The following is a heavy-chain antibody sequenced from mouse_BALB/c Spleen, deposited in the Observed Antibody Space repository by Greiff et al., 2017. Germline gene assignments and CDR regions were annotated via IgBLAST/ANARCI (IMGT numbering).Heavy chain of an antibody. CDR1: GDSITSGY. CDR3: ARGGSTIYYYAMDY. V-gene: IGHV3-8*02. D-gene: IGHD2-1*01. CDR2: ISYSGST. J-gene: IGHJ4*01. Sequence: EVQLQQSGPSLVKPSQTLSLTCSVTGDSITSGYWNWIRKFPGNKLEYMGYISYSGSTYYNPSLKSRISITRDTSKNQYYLQLNSVTTEDTATYYCARGGSTIYYYAMDYWGQGTSVTVSS.